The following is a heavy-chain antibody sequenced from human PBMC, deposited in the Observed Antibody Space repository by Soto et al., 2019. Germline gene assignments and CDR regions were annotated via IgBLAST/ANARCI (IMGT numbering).Heavy chain of an antibody. Sequence: TGGSLRLSCAASGFSFRSYAMCWVRQAPGKGPEWVAAISDSGENIYYADSVEGRFTISRDNSKNTLYLQMNSLRAEDMAVYYCARDPPPSSDYPYTYYGMDVWGQGTTVTVSS. CDR1: GFSFRSYA. D-gene: IGHD3-22*01. CDR2: ISDSGENI. V-gene: IGHV3-23*01. J-gene: IGHJ6*02. CDR3: ARDPPPSSDYPYTYYGMDV.